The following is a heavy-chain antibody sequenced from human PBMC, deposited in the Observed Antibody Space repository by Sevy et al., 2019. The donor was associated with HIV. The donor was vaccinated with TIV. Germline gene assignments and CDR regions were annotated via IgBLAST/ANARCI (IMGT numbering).Heavy chain of an antibody. CDR3: AKGGQQLALAPDY. D-gene: IGHD6-13*01. Sequence: GGSLRLSCVASGFTFHDYAMHWVRQAPGKAPEWVSLISWDSHTSYYEDSVKGRFTVSGDNGRNSLYLQMNSLRPEDTALYYCAKGGQQLALAPDYLGQGTLVTVSS. CDR1: GFTFHDYA. V-gene: IGHV3-43D*04. CDR2: ISWDSHTS. J-gene: IGHJ4*02.